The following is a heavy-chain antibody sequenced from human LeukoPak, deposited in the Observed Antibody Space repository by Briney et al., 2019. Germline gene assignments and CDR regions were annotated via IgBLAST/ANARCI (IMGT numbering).Heavy chain of an antibody. J-gene: IGHJ3*02. V-gene: IGHV3-23*01. Sequence: QTGGSLRLSCAASGFTFSSYGMNWVRQAPGKGLEWVSGISGSGDSTYYADSVKGRFTISRDSSKNTLYLQMKSLRAEDTAAYYCAKDVTYYSDTSGSWGAFHIWGQGTMVTVSS. CDR1: GFTFSSYG. D-gene: IGHD3-22*01. CDR2: ISGSGDST. CDR3: AKDVTYYSDTSGSWGAFHI.